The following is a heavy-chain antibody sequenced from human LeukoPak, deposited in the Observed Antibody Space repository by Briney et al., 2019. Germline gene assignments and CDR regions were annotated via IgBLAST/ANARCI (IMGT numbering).Heavy chain of an antibody. CDR1: GSTFSSCG. CDR3: ANHPFDY. CDR2: FGSSGNIM. V-gene: IGHV3-48*03. Sequence: GGSLRLSCAASGSTFSSCGMNWVRQAPGKGLEWVSYFGSSGNIMYYADSVKGRFTISRDNAKNSLYLQMNSLRAEDTAVYYCANHPFDYWGQGTLVTVSS. J-gene: IGHJ4*02.